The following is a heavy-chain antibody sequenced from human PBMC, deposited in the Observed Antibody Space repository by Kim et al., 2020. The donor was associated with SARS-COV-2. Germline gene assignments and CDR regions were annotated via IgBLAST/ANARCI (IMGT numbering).Heavy chain of an antibody. Sequence: GGSLRLSCAASGFTFSSYWMRWVRQAPGKGLEWVANIKQDGSEKKYVDSVKGRFTISRDNAKNSLFLQMSSLRAEDTAVYYCARGADSSSWYGGFDYWGQGTLVTVSS. CDR3: ARGADSSSWYGGFDY. V-gene: IGHV3-7*01. CDR1: GFTFSSYW. J-gene: IGHJ4*02. D-gene: IGHD6-13*01. CDR2: IKQDGSEK.